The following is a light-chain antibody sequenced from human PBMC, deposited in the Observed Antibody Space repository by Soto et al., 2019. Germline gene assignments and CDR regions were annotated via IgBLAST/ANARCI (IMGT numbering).Light chain of an antibody. J-gene: IGLJ3*02. CDR3: QTWGTGIRV. CDR2: LNSDGRH. V-gene: IGLV4-69*01. Sequence: QSVLTQSPSASASLGASVKLTCTLSSGHSSYAIAWHQQQPEKGPRYLMKLNSDGRHRKGDGIPDRFSGSSSGAERYLTISSLQSEDEADYYCQTWGTGIRVFGGGTKLTVL. CDR1: SGHSSYA.